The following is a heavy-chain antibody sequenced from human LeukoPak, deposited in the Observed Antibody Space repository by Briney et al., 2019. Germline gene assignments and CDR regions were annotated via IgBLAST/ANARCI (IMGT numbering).Heavy chain of an antibody. D-gene: IGHD6-19*01. J-gene: IGHJ4*02. CDR3: ARADGWYERNFDY. CDR2: IYYSGST. V-gene: IGHV4-30-4*08. Sequence: PSETLSLTSTVSGGSISSGDYYWSWIRQPPGKGLEWIGYIYYSGSTYYNPSLKSRVTISVDKSKNQFSLKLSSVTAADTAVYYCARADGWYERNFDYWGQGTLVTVSS. CDR1: GGSISSGDYY.